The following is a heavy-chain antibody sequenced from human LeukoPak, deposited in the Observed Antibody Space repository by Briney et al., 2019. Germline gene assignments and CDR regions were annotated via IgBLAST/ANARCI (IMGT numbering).Heavy chain of an antibody. J-gene: IGHJ5*02. Sequence: GGSLRLSCAASGFTFSSYAMHWVRQAPGKGLEWVAVISYDGSNKYYADSVKGRFTISRDNSKNTLYLQMNSLRAEDTTVYYCARDHIVVVPAATRWFDPWGQGTLVTVSS. CDR2: ISYDGSNK. CDR1: GFTFSSYA. CDR3: ARDHIVVVPAATRWFDP. V-gene: IGHV3-30-3*01. D-gene: IGHD2-2*01.